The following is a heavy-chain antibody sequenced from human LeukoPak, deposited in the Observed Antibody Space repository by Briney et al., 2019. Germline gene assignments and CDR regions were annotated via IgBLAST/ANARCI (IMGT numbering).Heavy chain of an antibody. CDR3: AKEAAYYDILTGYYKGAYFDY. Sequence: PGGSLRLSCAASGFTFSSYAMNWVRQAPGKGLEWVAVIWYDGSNKYYADSVKGRFTISRDNSKNTLYLQMNSLRAEDTAVYYCAKEAAYYDILTGYYKGAYFDYWGQGTLVTVSS. J-gene: IGHJ4*02. D-gene: IGHD3-9*01. V-gene: IGHV3-30*02. CDR2: IWYDGSNK. CDR1: GFTFSSYA.